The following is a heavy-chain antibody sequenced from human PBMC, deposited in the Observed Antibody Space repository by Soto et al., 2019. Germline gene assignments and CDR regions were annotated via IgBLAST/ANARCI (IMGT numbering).Heavy chain of an antibody. D-gene: IGHD6-13*01. CDR3: ARTYVNDGYSSSHGYSQH. V-gene: IGHV4-31*03. Sequence: PSETLSLTCTVSGGSISSGGYYWSWIRQHPGKGLEWIGYIYYSGSTYYNPSLKSRVTISVDTSKNQFSLKLSSVTAADTAVYYCARTYVNDGYSSSHGYSQHGGQGTLVTV. J-gene: IGHJ1*01. CDR1: GGSISSGGYY. CDR2: IYYSGST.